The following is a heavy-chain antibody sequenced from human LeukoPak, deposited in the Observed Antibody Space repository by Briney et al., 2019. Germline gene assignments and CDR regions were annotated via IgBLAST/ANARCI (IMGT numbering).Heavy chain of an antibody. V-gene: IGHV3-21*01. CDR3: AREALGAGSGSYYNAAFDI. Sequence: GGSLRLSCAASGFTFSSYRMNWVRQAPGKGLEWVSSISSSSSYIYYADSVKGRFTISRDNAKNSLYLQMNSLRAEDTAVYYCAREALGAGSGSYYNAAFDIWGQGTMVTVSS. J-gene: IGHJ3*02. D-gene: IGHD3-10*01. CDR1: GFTFSSYR. CDR2: ISSSSSYI.